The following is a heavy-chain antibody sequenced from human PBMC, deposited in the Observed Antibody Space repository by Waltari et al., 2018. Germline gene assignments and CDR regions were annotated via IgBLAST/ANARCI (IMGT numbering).Heavy chain of an antibody. CDR2: IYHSGST. CDR3: ARPADGSLYYFDY. J-gene: IGHJ4*02. V-gene: IGHV4-38-2*01. D-gene: IGHD3-10*01. Sequence: QVQLQESGPGLVKPSETLSLTCAVSGYSISSGYYWGWIRQPPGKGLEWIGSIYHSGSTYYNPALKSRVTISVDTSKNQFSLKLSSVTAADTAVYYCARPADGSLYYFDYWGQRTLVTVSS. CDR1: GYSISSGYY.